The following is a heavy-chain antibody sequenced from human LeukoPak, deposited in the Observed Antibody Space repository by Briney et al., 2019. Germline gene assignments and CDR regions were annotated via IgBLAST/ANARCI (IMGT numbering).Heavy chain of an antibody. Sequence: SETLSLTCTVSGGSISSGSYYWGWIRQPPGKGLEWIGSIYYSGSTYYNPSLKSRVTISVDTSKNQFSLKLSSVTAADTAVYYCARRVTVTPSIYYYYYYMDVWGKGTTVTVSS. J-gene: IGHJ6*03. CDR1: GGSISSGSYY. D-gene: IGHD4-11*01. CDR3: ARRVTVTPSIYYYYYYMDV. V-gene: IGHV4-39*01. CDR2: IYYSGST.